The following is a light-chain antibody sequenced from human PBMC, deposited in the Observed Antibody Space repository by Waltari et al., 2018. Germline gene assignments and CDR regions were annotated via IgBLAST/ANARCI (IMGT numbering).Light chain of an antibody. CDR3: CSYAGTTDVIL. CDR2: DVT. J-gene: IGLJ2*01. Sequence: QSALTQPPSASGSPGQSITISCTGTSSDVGRYNYFPWYQHHPGKAPKLIIFDVTERPSGVPDRFSGSKSGNTASLTVSGLQAEDEADYYCCSYAGTTDVILFGGGTKLTVL. V-gene: IGLV2-8*01. CDR1: SSDVGRYNY.